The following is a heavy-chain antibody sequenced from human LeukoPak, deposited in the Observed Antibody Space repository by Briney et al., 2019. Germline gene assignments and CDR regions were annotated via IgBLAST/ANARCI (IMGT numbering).Heavy chain of an antibody. J-gene: IGHJ4*02. CDR3: ARVGAYGDLFN. CDR2: IYTSGST. Sequence: SQTLSLTCTVSGGSISSGSYYWSWIRQPAGKGLEWIGRIYTSGSTNYNPSLKSRVTISVDTSKNQFSLKLSSVTAADTAVYYCARVGAYGDLFNWGQGTLVTVSS. CDR1: GGSISSGSYY. D-gene: IGHD4-17*01. V-gene: IGHV4-61*02.